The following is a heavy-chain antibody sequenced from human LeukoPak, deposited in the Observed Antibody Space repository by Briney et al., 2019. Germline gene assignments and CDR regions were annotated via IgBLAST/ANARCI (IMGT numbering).Heavy chain of an antibody. Sequence: PGGSLRLSCAGTGFIFSSYWMSWVRQAPGKGLEWVANIKQDGSEKYYLDSVKGRFTISRDNAKDSLYLQMNSLRAEDTAVYYCARDHSRDSYNFWGQGTLVTVSS. CDR2: IKQDGSEK. CDR1: GFIFSSYW. D-gene: IGHD5-24*01. CDR3: ARDHSRDSYNF. V-gene: IGHV3-7*01. J-gene: IGHJ4*02.